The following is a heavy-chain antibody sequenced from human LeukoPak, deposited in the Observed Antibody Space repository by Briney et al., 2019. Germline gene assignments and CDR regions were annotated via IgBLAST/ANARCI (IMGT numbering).Heavy chain of an antibody. CDR1: GGSFSGYY. Sequence: KPSETLSLTCVVYGGSFSGYYWSWIRQPPGKGLEWIGEINHSGSTNYSPSLKSRVTISVDTSKNQFSLKLSSVTAADTAVYYCARVPLHYYGMDVWGQGTTVTVSS. CDR2: INHSGST. CDR3: ARVPLHYYGMDV. V-gene: IGHV4-34*01. J-gene: IGHJ6*02.